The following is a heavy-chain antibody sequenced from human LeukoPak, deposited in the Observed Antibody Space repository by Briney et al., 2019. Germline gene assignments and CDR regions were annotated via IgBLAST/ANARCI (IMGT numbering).Heavy chain of an antibody. CDR2: INPSSGST. J-gene: IGHJ4*02. D-gene: IGHD3-22*01. Sequence: ASVKVSCKASGYTFTSYYLHWVRQAPGQGLEWMGIINPSSGSTTYAQKFQGRVAMTSDTPTSTVYMELSSLRSEDTAVYYCARLRVPYYYDSSGYYDYWGQGTLVTVSS. V-gene: IGHV1-46*01. CDR1: GYTFTSYY. CDR3: ARLRVPYYYDSSGYYDY.